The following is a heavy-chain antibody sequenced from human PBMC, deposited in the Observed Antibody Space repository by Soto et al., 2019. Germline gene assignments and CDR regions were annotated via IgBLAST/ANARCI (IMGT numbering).Heavy chain of an antibody. Sequence: SETLSLTCTVSGGSISSGDYYWSWIRQPPGKGLEWIGYIYYSGGTYYNPSLKSRVTISVDTSKNQFSLKLSSVTAADTAVYYCARGRPFIVVVAATRDFNAFDIWGQGTMVTVS. V-gene: IGHV4-30-4*01. CDR1: GGSISSGDYY. CDR3: ARGRPFIVVVAATRDFNAFDI. CDR2: IYYSGGT. J-gene: IGHJ3*02. D-gene: IGHD2-15*01.